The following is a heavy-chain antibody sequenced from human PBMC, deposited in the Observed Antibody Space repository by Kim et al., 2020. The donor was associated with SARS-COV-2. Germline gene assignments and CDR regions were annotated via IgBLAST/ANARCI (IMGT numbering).Heavy chain of an antibody. D-gene: IGHD2-15*01. CDR3: ARGGVVQNDY. Sequence: FYADSVKGRFTVSRDNDKNSLYRQMTSLRDEDTAVYYCARGGVVQNDYWGQGALVTVSS. J-gene: IGHJ4*02. V-gene: IGHV3-48*02.